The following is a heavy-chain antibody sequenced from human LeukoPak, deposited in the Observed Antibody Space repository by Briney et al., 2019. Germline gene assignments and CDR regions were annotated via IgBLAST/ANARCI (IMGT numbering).Heavy chain of an antibody. CDR1: GFTFSSFE. CDR2: ITGGGSTI. J-gene: IGHJ6*03. V-gene: IGHV3-48*03. CDR3: ARTTGYHYHMDV. D-gene: IGHD4-11*01. Sequence: GGSLRLSCAASGFTFSSFEMTWVRQAPGGGLEWVAYITGGGSTIYYADSVQGRLTISRDNAKNSLFLQMNSLRVEDTAVYYCARTTGYHYHMDVWGNGTTVTIS.